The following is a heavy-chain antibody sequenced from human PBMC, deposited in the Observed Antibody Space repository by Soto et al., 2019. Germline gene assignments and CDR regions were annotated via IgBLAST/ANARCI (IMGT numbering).Heavy chain of an antibody. CDR2: FSDSGST. Sequence: QVQLQQWGAGLLKPSETLSLICAVYGGSFSGNYWSWIRQPPGKGLEWIGEFSDSGSTNYNPSLKSRVTLSEDMSKSQFSLKLSSVTAADTAVYYCARGNFYYGLDVWGQGTTVTVSS. CDR1: GGSFSGNY. V-gene: IGHV4-34*01. J-gene: IGHJ6*02. CDR3: ARGNFYYGLDV.